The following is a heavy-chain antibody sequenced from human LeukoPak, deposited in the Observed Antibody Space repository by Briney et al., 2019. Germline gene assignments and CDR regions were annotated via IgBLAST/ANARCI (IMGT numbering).Heavy chain of an antibody. CDR3: AKAPGYCSGGSCYHYYYMDV. J-gene: IGHJ6*03. CDR1: GFTFSSYG. V-gene: IGHV3-30*02. CDR2: IRYDGSNK. Sequence: GGSLRLSCAASGFTFSSYGMHWVRQAPGKGLEWVAFIRYDGSNKYYADSVKGRFAISRDNSKNTLYLQMNSLRVEDTAVYYCAKAPGYCSGGSCYHYYYMDVWGKGTTVTITS. D-gene: IGHD2-15*01.